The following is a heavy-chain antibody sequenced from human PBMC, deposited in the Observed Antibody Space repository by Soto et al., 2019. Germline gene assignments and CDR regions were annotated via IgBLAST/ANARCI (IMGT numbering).Heavy chain of an antibody. CDR3: AIADYGDDDY. D-gene: IGHD4-17*01. CDR1: GYTFATST. CDR2: NKAYSGNT. J-gene: IGHJ4*02. V-gene: IGHV1-18*01. Sequence: QLQLVQSGPEAKKPGASVKVSCKASGYTFATSTISWLRQAPGQGPEWMGWNKAYSGNTNYAQKLQGRLTMNTDTSTRTAYMELRGLTTDDTAIYYCAIADYGDDDYWGQGTLVTVSS.